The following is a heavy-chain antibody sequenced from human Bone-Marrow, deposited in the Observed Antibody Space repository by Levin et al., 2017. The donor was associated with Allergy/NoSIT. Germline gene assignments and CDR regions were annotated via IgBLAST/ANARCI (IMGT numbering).Heavy chain of an antibody. CDR1: W. CDR3: ARINQASGFKNWFDP. J-gene: IGHJ5*02. Sequence: WWTWVRQPPGKGLQWIGEINQRGTATYNSSLRSRVLMSVDKSTNQFSLMVNSVTAADTAVYYCARINQASGFKNWFDPWGPGILVAVS. CDR2: INQRGTA. V-gene: IGHV4-4*02. D-gene: IGHD6-25*01.